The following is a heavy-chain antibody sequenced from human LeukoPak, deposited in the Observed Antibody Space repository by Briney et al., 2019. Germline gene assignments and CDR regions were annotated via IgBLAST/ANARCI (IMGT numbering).Heavy chain of an antibody. J-gene: IGHJ4*01. D-gene: IGHD5-18*01. Sequence: PGGSLRLSCAASGFTFSSYWMHWVRQAPGKGLVWVSHINNGGSSTTYADSVRGRFTISRDNAKNTLYLLMNSLRAEDTAVYYCARGGRFSYGSLDYWGQGTLVTVSS. CDR3: ARGGRFSYGSLDY. CDR1: GFTFSSYW. CDR2: INNGGSST. V-gene: IGHV3-74*01.